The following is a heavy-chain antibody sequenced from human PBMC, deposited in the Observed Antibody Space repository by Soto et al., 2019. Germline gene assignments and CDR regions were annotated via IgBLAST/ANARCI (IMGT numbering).Heavy chain of an antibody. D-gene: IGHD4-17*01. Sequence: QVQLVQSGAEVKKPGASVKVSCKASGYTFTSHDINWVRQATGQGLEWMGWMNPNSGNTGYAQKFQGRVTMTRNTSISKAYLELRSLRSEDTAAYYCARWDYGVHARFDYWGQGTLVTVSS. CDR3: ARWDYGVHARFDY. CDR1: GYTFTSHD. V-gene: IGHV1-8*01. CDR2: MNPNSGNT. J-gene: IGHJ4*02.